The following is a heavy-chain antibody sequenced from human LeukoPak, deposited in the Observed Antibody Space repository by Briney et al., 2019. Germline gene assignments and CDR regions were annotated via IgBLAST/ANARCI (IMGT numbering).Heavy chain of an antibody. CDR3: AKEGGDTWTNFYFHY. Sequence: GGSLRLSCAASGFTFSTYTMSWVRQAPGKGLEWVSTISGGGGSTYYADSVKGRFSISRDNSKNTLFLQMNNLRAEDTAVYYCAKEGGDTWTNFYFHYWGQGTLVTVSS. J-gene: IGHJ4*02. CDR1: GFTFSTYT. V-gene: IGHV3-23*01. CDR2: ISGGGGST. D-gene: IGHD1-20*01.